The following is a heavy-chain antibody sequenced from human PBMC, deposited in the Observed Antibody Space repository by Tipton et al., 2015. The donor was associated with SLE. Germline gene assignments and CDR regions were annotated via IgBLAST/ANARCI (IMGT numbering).Heavy chain of an antibody. D-gene: IGHD1-26*01. V-gene: IGHV4-61*09. CDR1: GGSISSGSYY. CDR2: IYTSGST. Sequence: TLSLTCTVSGGSISSGSYYWSWIRQPAGKGLEWIGYIYTSGSTNYNPSLKSRVTISVDTSKNQFSLKLSSVTAADTAVYYCARAPTSGTAARYFDLWGRGTLVTVSS. J-gene: IGHJ2*01. CDR3: ARAPTSGTAARYFDL.